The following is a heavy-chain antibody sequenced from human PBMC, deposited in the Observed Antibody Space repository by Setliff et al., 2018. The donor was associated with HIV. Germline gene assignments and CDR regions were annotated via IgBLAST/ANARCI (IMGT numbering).Heavy chain of an antibody. J-gene: IGHJ3*01. CDR2: IYYSGST. D-gene: IGHD1-20*01. Sequence: PSETLSLTCTVSGDSISSYYWSWIRQPPGKGLEWIGYIYYSGSTNYNPSLKSRVTISVDTSKNQFSLKLNSVTAADTAMYYCARALFDNSPLDAWGQGTMVTVSS. CDR3: ARALFDNSPLDA. V-gene: IGHV4-59*01. CDR1: GDSISSYY.